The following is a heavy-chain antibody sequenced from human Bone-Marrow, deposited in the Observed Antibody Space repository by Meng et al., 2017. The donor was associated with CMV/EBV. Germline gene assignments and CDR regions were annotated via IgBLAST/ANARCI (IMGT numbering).Heavy chain of an antibody. D-gene: IGHD1-7*01. CDR2: IYYSGST. J-gene: IGHJ5*02. V-gene: IGHV4-30-4*08. Sequence: SETLSLTCTVSGGSISSSSYYWGWIRQPPGKGLEWIGYIYYSGSTYYNPSLKSRVTISVDTSKNQFSLKLSSVTAADTAVYYCARETTPYNWFDPWGQGTLVTVSS. CDR3: ARETTPYNWFDP. CDR1: GGSISSSSYY.